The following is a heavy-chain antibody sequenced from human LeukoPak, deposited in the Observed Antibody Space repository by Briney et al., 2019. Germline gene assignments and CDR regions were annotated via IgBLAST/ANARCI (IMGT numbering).Heavy chain of an antibody. CDR2: IYSSGST. D-gene: IGHD7-27*01. CDR3: ARRPTGDPKFDY. CDR1: GGSISNYF. V-gene: IGHV4-59*08. Sequence: KTSETLSLTCSVSGGSISNYFWTWIRQPPGKALEWIGYIYSSGSTYYNPSLKSRVTISVDTSKNRFSLKLSTVTAADTAVYYCARRPTGDPKFDYWGQGTLVTVSS. J-gene: IGHJ4*02.